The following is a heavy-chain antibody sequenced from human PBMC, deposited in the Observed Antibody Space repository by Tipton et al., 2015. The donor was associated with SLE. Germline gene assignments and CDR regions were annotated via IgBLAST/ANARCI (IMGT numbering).Heavy chain of an antibody. J-gene: IGHJ3*02. V-gene: IGHV1-18*01. CDR2: ISVDNGNT. D-gene: IGHD3-3*01. CDR1: GYTFIDYG. Sequence: QVQLVQSGAEVKKSGDSVKVSCKASGYTFIDYGISWVRQAPGQGLEWMGWISVDNGNTKYAQKFQGRVSMTTDTSSKTAYMEVTSLRSDDTAVYYCARGGRIAIFGVATDGAVDIWGQGTMVTVSS. CDR3: ARGGRIAIFGVATDGAVDI.